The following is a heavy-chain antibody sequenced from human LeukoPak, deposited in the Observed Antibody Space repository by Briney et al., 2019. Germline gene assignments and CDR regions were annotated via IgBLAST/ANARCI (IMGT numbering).Heavy chain of an antibody. J-gene: IGHJ5*02. D-gene: IGHD6-13*01. V-gene: IGHV4-59*01. CDR1: GGSISSYY. Sequence: SETLSLTCTVSGGSISSYYWSWIRQPPGKGLEGIGYIYYSGSTNYNPSLKRRVTISVDTSKNQFSLKLSSVTAADTAVYYCARDAGSSWDNWFDPWGQGTLVTVSS. CDR2: IYYSGST. CDR3: ARDAGSSWDNWFDP.